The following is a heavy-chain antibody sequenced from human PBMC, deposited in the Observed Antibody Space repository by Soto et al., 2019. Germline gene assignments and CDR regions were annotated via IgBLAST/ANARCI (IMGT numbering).Heavy chain of an antibody. V-gene: IGHV1-69*06. Sequence: SVKVSCKASGGTFSYGITWVRRAPGQGLEWMGGIIPMSGTTNYAQQFQGRVTITADMSTTTAYMELSSLTSGDTAIYYCARQGFSGSYYAYWGQGTLVTVSS. CDR1: GGTFSYG. D-gene: IGHD1-26*01. CDR2: IIPMSGTT. J-gene: IGHJ4*02. CDR3: ARQGFSGSYYAY.